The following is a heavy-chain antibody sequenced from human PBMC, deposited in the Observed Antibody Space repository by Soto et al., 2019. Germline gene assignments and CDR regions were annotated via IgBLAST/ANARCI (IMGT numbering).Heavy chain of an antibody. V-gene: IGHV1-69*02. D-gene: IGHD3-16*02. Sequence: VQLVQSGAEVKKPGSSVKVSCKASGGTFSSYTISWVRQAPGQGLEWMGRIIPILGIANYAQKFQGRVTITADKSTSTAYMELSSLRSEDTAVYYCARVETHYDYIWGSYRNDAFDIWGQGTMVTVSS. CDR2: IIPILGIA. CDR1: GGTFSSYT. J-gene: IGHJ3*02. CDR3: ARVETHYDYIWGSYRNDAFDI.